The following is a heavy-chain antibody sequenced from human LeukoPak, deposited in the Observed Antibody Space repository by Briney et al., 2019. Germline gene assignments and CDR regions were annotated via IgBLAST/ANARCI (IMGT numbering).Heavy chain of an antibody. CDR3: ARDLIYYDSSGYHNDAFDI. V-gene: IGHV4-59*01. CDR1: GGSISGYY. J-gene: IGHJ3*02. CDR2: IYYSGST. Sequence: SETLSLTCTVSGGSISGYYWTWIRQPPGEGLEWIGYIYYSGSTNYNPSLKSRVTISVDTSKNQFSLKLSSVTAADTAVYYCARDLIYYDSSGYHNDAFDIWGQGTMVTVSS. D-gene: IGHD3-22*01.